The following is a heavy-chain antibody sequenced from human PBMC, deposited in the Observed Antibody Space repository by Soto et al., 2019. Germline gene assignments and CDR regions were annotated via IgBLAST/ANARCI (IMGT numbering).Heavy chain of an antibody. CDR3: ARAVLTLYYFDY. V-gene: IGHV3-30-3*01. D-gene: IGHD3-9*01. CDR1: GFTFSSYA. J-gene: IGHJ4*02. Sequence: PGGSLRLSCAASGFTFSSYAMHWVRQAPGKGLEWVAVISYDGSNKYYADSVKGRFTISRDNSKNTLYLQMNSLRAEDTAVYYCARAVLTLYYFDYWGQGTLVTVSS. CDR2: ISYDGSNK.